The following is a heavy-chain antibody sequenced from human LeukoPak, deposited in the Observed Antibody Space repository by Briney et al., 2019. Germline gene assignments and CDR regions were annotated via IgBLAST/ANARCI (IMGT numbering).Heavy chain of an antibody. CDR3: ARDPAMITPSYYFDY. Sequence: GGSLRLSCEASGFTVSSNYMSWVRQAPGKGLEWVSVIYSGGTTYYADSVKGRFTISRDNSKNTLYLQMNSLRAEDTAVYYCARDPAMITPSYYFDYWGQGTLVTVSS. J-gene: IGHJ4*02. V-gene: IGHV3-66*01. CDR1: GFTVSSNY. CDR2: IYSGGTT. D-gene: IGHD2-2*01.